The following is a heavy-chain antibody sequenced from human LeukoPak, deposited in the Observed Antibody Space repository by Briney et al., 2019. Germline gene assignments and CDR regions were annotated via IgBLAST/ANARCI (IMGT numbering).Heavy chain of an antibody. CDR2: IYYGGST. CDR1: GGSISSYY. D-gene: IGHD6-19*01. Sequence: MPSETLSLTCTVSGGSISSYYWSWIRQPPGKGLEWIGYIYYGGSTNYNPSLKSRVTISVDTSKNQFSLKLSSVTAADTAVYYCARDRAVAGTFDPWGQGTLVTVSS. CDR3: ARDRAVAGTFDP. J-gene: IGHJ5*02. V-gene: IGHV4-59*01.